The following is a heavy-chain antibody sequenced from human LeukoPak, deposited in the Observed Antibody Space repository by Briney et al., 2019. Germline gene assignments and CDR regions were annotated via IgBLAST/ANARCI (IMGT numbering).Heavy chain of an antibody. CDR2: VIVPTGSM. J-gene: IGHJ4*02. D-gene: IGHD7-27*01. CDR1: GLTFAAYS. CDR3: ARDFARTGDYHHFDY. Sequence: PGGSLRPSCAASGLTFAAYSMNWVRQAPGKGLEWVSSVIVPTGSMYYGDSVKGRFTISRDNAMNSLYLQMSSLRAEDTAVYYCARDFARTGDYHHFDYWGQGTLVIVSS. V-gene: IGHV3-21*01.